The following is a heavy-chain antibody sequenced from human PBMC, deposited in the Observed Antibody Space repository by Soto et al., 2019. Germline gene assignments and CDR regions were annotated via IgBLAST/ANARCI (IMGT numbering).Heavy chain of an antibody. J-gene: IGHJ4*02. CDR2: IYYSGST. D-gene: IGHD2-15*01. V-gene: IGHV4-39*01. Sequence: QLQLQESGPGLVKPSETLSLTCTVSGGSISSSSYYWGWIRQPPGKGLEWIGSIYYSGSTYYNPSLKSRGTISVDTSKNQFSLKLSSVTAADTAVYYCARRWRGNIDYWGQGTLVTVSS. CDR3: ARRWRGNIDY. CDR1: GGSISSSSYY.